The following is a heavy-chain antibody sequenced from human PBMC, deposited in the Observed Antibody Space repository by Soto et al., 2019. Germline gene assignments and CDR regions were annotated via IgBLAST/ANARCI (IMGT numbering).Heavy chain of an antibody. D-gene: IGHD1-26*01. V-gene: IGHV3-33*01. J-gene: IGHJ6*02. Sequence: PGGSLRVSCAASGFTFSSYGMHWVRQAPGKGLEWVAVIWYDGSNKYYADSVKGRFTISRDNSKNTLYLQMNSLRAEDTAVYYCARDKGGSYYHYYYGMDVWGHGTTVTVSS. CDR2: IWYDGSNK. CDR3: ARDKGGSYYHYYYGMDV. CDR1: GFTFSSYG.